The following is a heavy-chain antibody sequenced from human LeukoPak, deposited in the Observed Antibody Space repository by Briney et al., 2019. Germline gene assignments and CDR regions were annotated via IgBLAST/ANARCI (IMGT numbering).Heavy chain of an antibody. CDR3: ARDLGTSISFRGWFDP. V-gene: IGHV1-46*01. CDR2: INPSAGST. Sequence: ASVKVSCMASGYTFTSYYMHWVRQAPGQGLEWLGIINPSAGSTSYSQKFQGRVAMTRDTSTSTVYMELSSLRSEDTAVYYCARDLGTSISFRGWFDPWGQGTLVTVSS. D-gene: IGHD2-2*01. J-gene: IGHJ5*02. CDR1: GYTFTSYY.